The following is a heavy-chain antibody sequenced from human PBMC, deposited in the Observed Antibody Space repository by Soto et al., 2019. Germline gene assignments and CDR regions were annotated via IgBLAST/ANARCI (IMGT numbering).Heavy chain of an antibody. CDR3: ARDINDFWSGYLY. D-gene: IGHD3-3*01. CDR2: LWYDGSNQ. V-gene: IGHV3-33*01. Sequence: QVQLVESGGGVVQPGTSLRLSCAASGFSFSSYAMHWVRQAPGKGLEWVAALWYDGSNQNYAESVKGRFTISRDNSKRTVYLQMNSLKAEDTAVYYCARDINDFWSGYLYWGKGTLVTVSS. CDR1: GFSFSSYA. J-gene: IGHJ4*02.